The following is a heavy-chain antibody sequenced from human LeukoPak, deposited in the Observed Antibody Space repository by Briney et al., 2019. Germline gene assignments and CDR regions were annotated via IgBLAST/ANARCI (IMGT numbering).Heavy chain of an antibody. CDR1: GFMFSSYW. V-gene: IGHV3-23*01. CDR2: IRGTGTST. Sequence: GGSLRLSCAASGFMFSSYWMSWVRQAPGKGLEWVSAIRGTGTSTYYADSVKGRFTISRDNSKNTLYLQMNNLRAEDTAVYYCAKVTYGSGTYGAFDYWGQGTLVTVSS. J-gene: IGHJ4*02. D-gene: IGHD3-10*01. CDR3: AKVTYGSGTYGAFDY.